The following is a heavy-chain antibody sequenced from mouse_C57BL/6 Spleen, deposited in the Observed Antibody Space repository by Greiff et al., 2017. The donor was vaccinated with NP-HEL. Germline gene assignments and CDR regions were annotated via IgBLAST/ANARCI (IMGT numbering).Heavy chain of an antibody. CDR1: GYTFTSYW. D-gene: IGHD2-1*01. Sequence: VQLQQPGAELVKPGASVKMSCKASGYTFTSYWITWVKQRPGQGLEWIGDIYPGSGSTNYNEKFKSKATLTVDTSSSTAYMQLSSLTSEDSAVYYCARGGIYYGILFAYWGQGTLVTVSA. CDR3: ARGGIYYGILFAY. CDR2: IYPGSGST. V-gene: IGHV1-55*01. J-gene: IGHJ3*01.